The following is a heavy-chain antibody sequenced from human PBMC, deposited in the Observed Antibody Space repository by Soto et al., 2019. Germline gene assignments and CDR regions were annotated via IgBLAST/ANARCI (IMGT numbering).Heavy chain of an antibody. V-gene: IGHV3-23*01. CDR1: GFTFSSYA. Sequence: VQLLESGGGLVQPGGSLRLSCAASGFTFSSYAMSWVRQAPGKGLEWVSAISGSGGSTYYADSVKGRFTISRDNSKNTLYLQMNSLRAEDTAVYYCAKSMSTSTIFGVVINDYYYMDVWGKGTTVTVSS. CDR3: AKSMSTSTIFGVVINDYYYMDV. CDR2: ISGSGGST. J-gene: IGHJ6*03. D-gene: IGHD3-3*01.